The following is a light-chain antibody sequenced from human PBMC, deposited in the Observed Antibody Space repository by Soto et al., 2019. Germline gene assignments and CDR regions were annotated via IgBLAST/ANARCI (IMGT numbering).Light chain of an antibody. Sequence: EIVLTQSPGTLSLSPRERATLSCRATQSVSSSFLAWYQKKPGLAPRLLIYGASTRATGIPDRFSGSGSGTDFTLTISRLEREDFAVYYCQLYGSSPLTFGPGTKVDIK. CDR1: QSVSSSF. CDR3: QLYGSSPLT. CDR2: GAS. V-gene: IGKV3-20*01. J-gene: IGKJ3*01.